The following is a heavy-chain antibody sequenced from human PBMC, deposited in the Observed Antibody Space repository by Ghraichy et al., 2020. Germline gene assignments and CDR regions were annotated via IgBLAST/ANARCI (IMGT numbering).Heavy chain of an antibody. J-gene: IGHJ6*02. D-gene: IGHD7-27*01. Sequence: GGSLRLSCAASGFTFSNAWMSWVRQAPGKGLEWVGRIKSKTDGGTTDYAAPVKGRFTISRDDSKNTLYLQMNSLKTEDTAVYYCTTPPKWGLLYYYYGMDVWGQGTTVTVSS. CDR1: GFTFSNAW. V-gene: IGHV3-15*01. CDR2: IKSKTDGGTT. CDR3: TTPPKWGLLYYYYGMDV.